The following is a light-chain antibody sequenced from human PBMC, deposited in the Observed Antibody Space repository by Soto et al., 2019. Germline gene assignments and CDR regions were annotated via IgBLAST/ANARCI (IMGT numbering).Light chain of an antibody. Sequence: VLAQPPSVSGAPGQRVTISCTGSSSNIGAGYDVHWYQQLPGTAPKLLIYGNNNRPSGVPDRFSGSKSGTSASLAVTGLQAEDEADYYCQSYATGLSVLYVFGTGNKVTVL. CDR3: QSYATGLSVLYV. V-gene: IGLV1-40*01. CDR1: SSNIGAGYD. CDR2: GNN. J-gene: IGLJ1*01.